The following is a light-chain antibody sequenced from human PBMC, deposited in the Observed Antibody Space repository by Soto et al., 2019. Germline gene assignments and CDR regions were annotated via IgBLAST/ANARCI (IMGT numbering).Light chain of an antibody. Sequence: EIVMTQSPATLSVSPGERASLSCRASQSAGSNLAWYQQIAGQAPRLLIYGASTRATGIPARFSGSGSGTEFTLTISSLQSEDFAVYSCQQYTNWPYTFGQGTKLEIK. CDR3: QQYTNWPYT. J-gene: IGKJ2*01. CDR1: QSAGSN. V-gene: IGKV3-15*01. CDR2: GAS.